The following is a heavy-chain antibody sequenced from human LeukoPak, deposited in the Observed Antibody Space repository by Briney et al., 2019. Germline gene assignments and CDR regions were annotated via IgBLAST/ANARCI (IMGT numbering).Heavy chain of an antibody. CDR3: ARDVVY. J-gene: IGHJ4*02. Sequence: GSLRLSCAASGFTFSRYWMSWVRQAPGKGLGWVGNIKQDGSEKYYVDSVKGRFTISRDNAKNSLYLQMNSLRAEDTAVYYCARDVVYWGQGTLVTVSS. CDR2: IKQDGSEK. CDR1: GFTFSRYW. V-gene: IGHV3-7*01.